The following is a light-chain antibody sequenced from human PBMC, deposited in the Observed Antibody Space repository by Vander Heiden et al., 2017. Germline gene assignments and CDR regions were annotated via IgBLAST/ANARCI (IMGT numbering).Light chain of an antibody. CDR3: QQSYSTPLT. V-gene: IGKV1-39*01. Sequence: DIQMTQPPASLSASVGDRVTIPCRASQSISSYLNWYQQKPGKAPKLLIYAASSLQSGVPSRFSGSGSGTDFTLTISSRQPEDFATYYCQQSYSTPLTFGGGTKVEIK. CDR2: AAS. CDR1: QSISSY. J-gene: IGKJ4*01.